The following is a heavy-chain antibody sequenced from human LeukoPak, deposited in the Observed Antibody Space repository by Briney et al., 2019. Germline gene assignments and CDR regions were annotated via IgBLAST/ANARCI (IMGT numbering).Heavy chain of an antibody. CDR3: AKDWLAFGGVIAPDY. V-gene: IGHV3-23*01. CDR1: GFTFSSYA. D-gene: IGHD3-16*02. J-gene: IGHJ4*02. Sequence: GGSLRLSCAASGFTFSSYAMSWVRQAPGKGLEWVSAISGSGGSTYYADSVKGRFTISRDNSKNTLYLPMNSLRAEDTAVYYCAKDWLAFGGVIAPDYWGQGTLVTVSS. CDR2: ISGSGGST.